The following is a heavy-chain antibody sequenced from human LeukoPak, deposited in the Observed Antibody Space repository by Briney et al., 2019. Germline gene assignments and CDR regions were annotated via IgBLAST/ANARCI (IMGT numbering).Heavy chain of an antibody. CDR2: INHSGST. Sequence: SETLSLTCAVYGGSFSGYYWSWIRQPPGKGLEWIGEINHSGSTNYNPSLKSRVTISVDTSKNRFSLELSSVTAADTAVYYCASAQGGYSGYDNDYWGQGTLVTVSS. J-gene: IGHJ4*02. CDR1: GGSFSGYY. D-gene: IGHD5-12*01. V-gene: IGHV4-34*01. CDR3: ASAQGGYSGYDNDY.